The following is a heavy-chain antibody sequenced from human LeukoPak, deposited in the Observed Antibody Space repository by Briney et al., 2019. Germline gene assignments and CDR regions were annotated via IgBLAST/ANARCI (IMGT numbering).Heavy chain of an antibody. J-gene: IGHJ6*04. CDR1: GFTFSSYA. D-gene: IGHD3-10*01. Sequence: PGGSLRLSCAASGFTFSSYAMSWVRQAPGKGLEWVSAISGSGGSTYYADSVKGRFTISRDNAKNSLYLQMNSLRAEDTAVYYCATMARGAMDVWGKGTTVTVSS. CDR3: ATMARGAMDV. CDR2: ISGSGGST. V-gene: IGHV3-23*01.